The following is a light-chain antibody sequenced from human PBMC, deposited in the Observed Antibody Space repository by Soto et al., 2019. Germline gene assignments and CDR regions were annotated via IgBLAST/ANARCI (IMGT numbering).Light chain of an antibody. Sequence: QSALTQPPSASGTPGQRVTISCSGSSSNIGSNTVNWYQQLPGTAPKLLIYSNNQRPSGVPGRFSGSKSGTSASLAISGLQSEDEADYYCAAWDDSLNGVVFGGGTKVTVL. CDR2: SNN. J-gene: IGLJ2*01. CDR1: SSNIGSNT. CDR3: AAWDDSLNGVV. V-gene: IGLV1-44*01.